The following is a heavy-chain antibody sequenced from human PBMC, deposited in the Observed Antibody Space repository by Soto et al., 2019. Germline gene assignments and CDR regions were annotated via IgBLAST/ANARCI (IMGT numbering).Heavy chain of an antibody. Sequence: SETLSLTCTVSGGSISSYYWSWIRQPPGKGLEWIGYIYYSGSTNYNPSLKSRVTISVDTSKNQFSLKLSSVTAADTAVYYCARGTCSGGSCYPGLNWFDPWGQGTLVTVAS. V-gene: IGHV4-59*01. J-gene: IGHJ5*02. D-gene: IGHD2-15*01. CDR2: IYYSGST. CDR1: GGSISSYY. CDR3: ARGTCSGGSCYPGLNWFDP.